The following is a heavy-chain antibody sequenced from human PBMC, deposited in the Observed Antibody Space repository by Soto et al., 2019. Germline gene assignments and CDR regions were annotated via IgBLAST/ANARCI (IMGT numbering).Heavy chain of an antibody. V-gene: IGHV4-34*01. D-gene: IGHD6-25*01. CDR2: INHSGST. Sequence: SETLSLTCAVYGGSFSGYYWSWIRQPPGKGLEWIGEINHSGSTNYNPSLKSRVTISVDMSKNQYSLKLRSVPAADTAVYYCERNEAGWYFEAWWQGNPVTVSS. J-gene: IGHJ4*02. CDR3: ERNEAGWYFEA. CDR1: GGSFSGYY.